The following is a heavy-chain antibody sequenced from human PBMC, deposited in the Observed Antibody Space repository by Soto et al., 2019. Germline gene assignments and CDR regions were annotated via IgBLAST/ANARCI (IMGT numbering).Heavy chain of an antibody. V-gene: IGHV4-39*07. CDR1: GGSISSSSYY. Sequence: SETLSLTCTVSGGSISSSSYYWGWIRQPPGKGLEWIGSIYYSGSTYYNPSLKSRVTISVDTSKNQFSLKLSSVTAADTAVYYCAREGITIFGNDYGMDVWGQGTTVTVSS. D-gene: IGHD3-3*01. CDR2: IYYSGST. J-gene: IGHJ6*02. CDR3: AREGITIFGNDYGMDV.